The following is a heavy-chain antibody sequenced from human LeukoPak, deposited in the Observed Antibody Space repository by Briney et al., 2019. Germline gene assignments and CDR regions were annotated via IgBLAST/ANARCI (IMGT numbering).Heavy chain of an antibody. Sequence: GGSLRLSCAASGFTFSDYAMHWLRQAPGKGLEWVAFIRYDGINKYYADSVKGRFTISRDSFKNTLYLQMNSLRPEDTAVYYCAKEGDYYGSGSYRDGFDIWGQGTRATVSS. J-gene: IGHJ3*02. CDR1: GFTFSDYA. D-gene: IGHD3-10*01. CDR3: AKEGDYYGSGSYRDGFDI. CDR2: IRYDGINK. V-gene: IGHV3-30*02.